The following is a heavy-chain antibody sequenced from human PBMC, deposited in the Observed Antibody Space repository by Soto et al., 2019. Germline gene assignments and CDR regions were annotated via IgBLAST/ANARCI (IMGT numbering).Heavy chain of an antibody. V-gene: IGHV4-30-4*01. D-gene: IGHD5-18*01. CDR3: AYSGYSYGWFGY. J-gene: IGHJ4*02. CDR1: GGSISSGDYY. Sequence: TLSLTCTVSGGSISSGDYYWSWIRQPPGKGLEWIGYIYYSGSTYYNPSLKSRVTISVDTSKNQFSLKLSSVTAADTAVYYCAYSGYSYGWFGYWGQGTLVTVSS. CDR2: IYYSGST.